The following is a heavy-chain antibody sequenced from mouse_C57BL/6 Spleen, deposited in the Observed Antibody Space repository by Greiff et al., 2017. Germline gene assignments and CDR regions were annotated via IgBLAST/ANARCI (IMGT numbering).Heavy chain of an antibody. V-gene: IGHV5-9*01. D-gene: IGHD4-1*01. CDR3: ARPLTGTYAMDY. J-gene: IGHJ4*01. CDR2: ISGGGGNT. Sequence: EVKLVESGGGLVKPGGSLKLSCAVSGFSFSSYTMSWVRQTPEKRLEWVATISGGGGNTYYPDSVKGRFTISRDNAKNTLYLQMSSLRSEDTALYYCARPLTGTYAMDYWGQGTSVTVSS. CDR1: GFSFSSYT.